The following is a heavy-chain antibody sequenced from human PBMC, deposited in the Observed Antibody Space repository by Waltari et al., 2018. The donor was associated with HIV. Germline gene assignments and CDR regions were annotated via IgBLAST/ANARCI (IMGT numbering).Heavy chain of an antibody. Sequence: EVQLVESGGGLVQPGGSLRLSCAASGFTFSTYWMGWVRQAPGKGLEWVANIKQDGSEKCYLDSVNGRFTISRDNAKNSIYLQMNSLTAEDTAIYYCTRDGSGWSNYWGQGTLVTVSS. CDR3: TRDGSGWSNY. CDR1: GFTFSTYW. V-gene: IGHV3-7*01. D-gene: IGHD6-19*01. CDR2: IKQDGSEK. J-gene: IGHJ4*02.